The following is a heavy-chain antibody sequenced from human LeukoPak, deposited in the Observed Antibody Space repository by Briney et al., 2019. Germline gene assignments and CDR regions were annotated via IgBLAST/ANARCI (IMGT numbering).Heavy chain of an antibody. V-gene: IGHV4-38-2*01. J-gene: IGHJ4*02. CDR2: IHHSGST. CDR1: GYSISNGYY. D-gene: IGHD6-13*01. CDR3: ARPYSSSWYGVFDY. Sequence: SETLSLTCAVSGYSISNGYYWGWIRPPPGKGLEWIGTIHHSGSTYYNPSLKTRVTISVDTSKNQFSLKMRSVTAADTAVYYCARPYSSSWYGVFDYWGQGILVTVSS.